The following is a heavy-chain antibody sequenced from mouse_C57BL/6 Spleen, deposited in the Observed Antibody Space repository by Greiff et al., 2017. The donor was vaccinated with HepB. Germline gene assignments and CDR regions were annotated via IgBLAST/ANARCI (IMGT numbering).Heavy chain of an antibody. J-gene: IGHJ3*01. CDR3: ANYDYDRAWFAY. CDR2: ISSGGSYT. CDR1: GFTFSSYG. Sequence: EVQVVESGGDLVKPGGSLKLSCAASGFTFSSYGMSWVRQTPDKRLEWVATISSGGSYTYYPDSVKGRFTISRDNAKNTLYLQMSSLKSEDTAMYYCANYDYDRAWFAYWGQGTLVTVSA. V-gene: IGHV5-6*01. D-gene: IGHD2-4*01.